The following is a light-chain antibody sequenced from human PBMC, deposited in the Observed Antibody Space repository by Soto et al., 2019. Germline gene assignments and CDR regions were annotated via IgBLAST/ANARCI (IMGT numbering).Light chain of an antibody. CDR1: QDISNY. CDR3: QQYDNLPFT. J-gene: IGKJ4*01. Sequence: DIQMTQSPSSLSASVGDRVTITCQASQDISNYLNWYQQKPGKAPKLLIYDASNLETGVPSRFSGSGSGTDFTFTIIRLQPEDIATYYCQQYDNLPFTFGGGTKVEIK. CDR2: DAS. V-gene: IGKV1-33*01.